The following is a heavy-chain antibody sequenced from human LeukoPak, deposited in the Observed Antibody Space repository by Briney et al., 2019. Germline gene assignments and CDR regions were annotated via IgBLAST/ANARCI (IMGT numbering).Heavy chain of an antibody. Sequence: SETLSLTCAVYGGSFSGYYWSWIRQPPGKGLEWIGEINHSGSTNYNPSLKSRVTISVDTSKNQFSLKLSSVTAADTAVYYCARLVDPPEGYFDYWGQGTLVTVSS. J-gene: IGHJ4*02. CDR3: ARLVDPPEGYFDY. V-gene: IGHV4-34*01. D-gene: IGHD5-24*01. CDR1: GGSFSGYY. CDR2: INHSGST.